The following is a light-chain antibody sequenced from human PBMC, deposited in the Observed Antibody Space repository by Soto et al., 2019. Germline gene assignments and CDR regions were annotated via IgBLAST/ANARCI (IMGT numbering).Light chain of an antibody. CDR3: SSFTGSNYV. CDR2: DVS. Sequence: HSVLTQPASVSGSPGQSITISCTGTISDVGGYNFVSWYQQYPGKAPKLMICDVSNRPSGVSNRFSGSKSGNTASLTISGLQAEDEADYYCSSFTGSNYVFGTGTKVTVL. J-gene: IGLJ1*01. V-gene: IGLV2-14*03. CDR1: ISDVGGYNF.